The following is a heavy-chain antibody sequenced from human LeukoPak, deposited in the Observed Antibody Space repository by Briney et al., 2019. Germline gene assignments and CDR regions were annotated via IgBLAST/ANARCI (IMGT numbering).Heavy chain of an antibody. CDR2: IYYSGST. D-gene: IGHD1-26*01. V-gene: IGHV4-31*03. CDR3: ARGAVGAPRGYYFDY. Sequence: SETLSLTCTVSGGSISSSSYYWGWIRQPPGKGLEWIGYIYYSGSTYYNPSLKSRVTISVDTSKNQFSLKLSSVTAADTAVYYCARGAVGAPRGYYFDYWGQGTLVTVSS. CDR1: GGSISSSSYY. J-gene: IGHJ4*02.